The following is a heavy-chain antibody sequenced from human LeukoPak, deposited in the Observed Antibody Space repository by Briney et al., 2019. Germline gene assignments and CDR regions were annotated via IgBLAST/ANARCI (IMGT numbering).Heavy chain of an antibody. CDR2: ISYDGDNE. Sequence: QPGGSLRLSCAASGFTFSNFAMHWVRQAPGKGLEWVAVISYDGDNEYYADSVKGQFTISRDNSKDRLYLQMNSLRPEDTAMYYCARARGGRSWYYYGMDVWGRGTTVTVSS. V-gene: IGHV3-30-3*01. J-gene: IGHJ6*02. D-gene: IGHD3-16*01. CDR3: ARARGGRSWYYYGMDV. CDR1: GFTFSNFA.